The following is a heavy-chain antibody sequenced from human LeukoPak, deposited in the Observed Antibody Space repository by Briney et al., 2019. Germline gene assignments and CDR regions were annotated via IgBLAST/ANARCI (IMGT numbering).Heavy chain of an antibody. CDR1: GYTFTSYG. V-gene: IGHV1-18*01. Sequence: ASVKVSCKASGYTFTSYGISWVRQAPGQGLEWMGWISAYNGNTNYAQKLQGRVTMTTDTSTSTAYMELRSLRSDDTAVYYCARGLRGYRLYYYDSSGYQPPPLGYWGQGTLVTVSS. CDR3: ARGLRGYRLYYYDSSGYQPPPLGY. D-gene: IGHD3-22*01. J-gene: IGHJ4*02. CDR2: ISAYNGNT.